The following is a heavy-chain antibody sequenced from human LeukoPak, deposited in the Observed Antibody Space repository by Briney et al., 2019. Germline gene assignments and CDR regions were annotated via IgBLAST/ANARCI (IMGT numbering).Heavy chain of an antibody. J-gene: IGHJ5*02. CDR3: ARDGPKYCSNGVCYAPVDP. CDR1: GFTFSSYS. Sequence: PGGSLRLSCAASGFTFSSYSMNWVRQAPGKGLEWVSSISSGSSYIYYADSVKGRLTISRDNAKNSLYLQMNSLRAEGTAVYYCARDGPKYCSNGVCYAPVDPWGQGTLVTVSS. V-gene: IGHV3-21*01. CDR2: ISSGSSYI. D-gene: IGHD2-8*01.